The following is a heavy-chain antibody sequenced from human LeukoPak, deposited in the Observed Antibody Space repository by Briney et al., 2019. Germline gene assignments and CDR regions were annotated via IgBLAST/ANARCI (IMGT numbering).Heavy chain of an antibody. CDR1: GFTFRSYD. CDR2: IGTDGDT. CDR3: ARIGVDAFDI. J-gene: IGHJ3*02. V-gene: IGHV3-13*01. Sequence: GGSLRLSCAASGFTFRSYDMHWVRQATGKGLEWVSAIGTDGDTFYPGSVKGRFTISRDNAENSLYLKMNSLRAEDTAVYYCARIGVDAFDIWGQGTMVTVSS.